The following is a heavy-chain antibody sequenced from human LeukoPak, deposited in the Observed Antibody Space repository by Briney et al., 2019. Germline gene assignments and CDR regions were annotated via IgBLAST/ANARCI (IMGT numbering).Heavy chain of an antibody. CDR2: IYYSGST. V-gene: IGHV4-31*03. Sequence: PSQTLSLTCTVSGGSISSGGYYWSWIRQHPGKGLEWIGYIYYSGSTYYNPSLKSRVTISVDTSKNQFSLKLSSVTAADTAVYYCARDFTDYGSRSYYYYFDYWGQGTLVTVSS. D-gene: IGHD3-10*01. CDR1: GGSISSGGYY. CDR3: ARDFTDYGSRSYYYYFDY. J-gene: IGHJ4*02.